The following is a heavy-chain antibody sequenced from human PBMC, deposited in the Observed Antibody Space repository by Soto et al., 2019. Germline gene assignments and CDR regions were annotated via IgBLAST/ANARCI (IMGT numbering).Heavy chain of an antibody. CDR2: INPNSGGT. J-gene: IGHJ6*02. Sequence: ASVKVSCKASGYTFTGYYMHWVRQAPGQGLEWMGWINPNSGGTNYAQRFQGWVTMTRDTSISTAYMELSRLRSDDTAVHYCARSSDDSGVGARIGYYYYGMDVWGQGTTVTVSS. CDR1: GYTFTGYY. CDR3: ARSSDDSGVGARIGYYYYGMDV. V-gene: IGHV1-2*04. D-gene: IGHD1-26*01.